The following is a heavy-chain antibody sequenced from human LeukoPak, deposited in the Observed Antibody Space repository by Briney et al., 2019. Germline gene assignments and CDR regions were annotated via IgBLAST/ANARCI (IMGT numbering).Heavy chain of an antibody. CDR2: IYTGGST. D-gene: IGHD1-26*01. CDR3: ARQVADGESGSYPKNWFDP. J-gene: IGHJ5*02. Sequence: SETLSLTCTVSGGSISSYYWSWIRQPPGKGLEWIGYIYTGGSTNYNPSLKSRVTISVDTSKNQFSLKLSSVTAADTAVYYCARQVADGESGSYPKNWFDPWGQGTLVTVSS. CDR1: GGSISSYY. V-gene: IGHV4-4*09.